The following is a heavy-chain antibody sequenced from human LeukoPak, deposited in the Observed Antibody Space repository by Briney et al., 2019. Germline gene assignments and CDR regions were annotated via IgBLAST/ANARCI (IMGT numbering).Heavy chain of an antibody. Sequence: SETLSLTCSVSDDSITMYYWTWIRQPPGKGLEWIGYVDHTGSTNFNPSLNGRVSISRDTTKNLFSLRLRSVTAADTAVYFCARGRVSSSTWYSTYYYYFYMDVWGKGTTITVSS. CDR3: ARGRVSSSTWYSTYYYYFYMDV. CDR1: DDSITMYY. D-gene: IGHD1-1*01. J-gene: IGHJ6*03. CDR2: VDHTGST. V-gene: IGHV4-59*01.